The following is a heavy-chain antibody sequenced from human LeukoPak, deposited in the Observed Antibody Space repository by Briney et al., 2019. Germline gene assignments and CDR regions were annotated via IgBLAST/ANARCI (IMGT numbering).Heavy chain of an antibody. CDR3: ARGFEYYYDSSGYNIPYYYYYGMDV. J-gene: IGHJ6*02. CDR2: IYYSGST. D-gene: IGHD3-22*01. CDR1: GGSFSSYY. Sequence: SETPSLTCTASGGSFSSYYWNWIRQPPGKGLEWIGYIYYSGSTSYNPSLRSRVTISVDTSKNQFSLKLSSVTAADTAVYYCARGFEYYYDSSGYNIPYYYYYGMDVWGQGTTVTVSS. V-gene: IGHV4-59*01.